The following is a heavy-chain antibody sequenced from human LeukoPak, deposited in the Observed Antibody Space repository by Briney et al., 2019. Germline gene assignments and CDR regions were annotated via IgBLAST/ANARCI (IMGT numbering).Heavy chain of an antibody. J-gene: IGHJ4*02. D-gene: IGHD6-19*01. CDR1: GYTFTVYY. CDR2: INPNSGGT. Sequence: ASVKVSCKASGYTFTVYYMHWVRQAPGQGLEWMGWINPNSGGTNYAQKFQGWVTMTRDTSISTAYMELSRLRSDDTAVYYCAREIQAVAGKGNLDYWGQGTLVTVSS. CDR3: AREIQAVAGKGNLDY. V-gene: IGHV1-2*04.